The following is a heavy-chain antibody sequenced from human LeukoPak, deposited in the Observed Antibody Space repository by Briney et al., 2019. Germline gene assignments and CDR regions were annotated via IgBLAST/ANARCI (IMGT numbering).Heavy chain of an antibody. Sequence: PGGSLRLSCAASGFHSSSCAMHWVRQAPGKGLEWVAYIRYDGDNKRYADSVKGRFTVSRDNSKDTVYLQMNSLRREDTAMYYCTKGDDYGATTRLPKFNWFDPWGQGTLVLVSS. J-gene: IGHJ5*02. CDR1: GFHSSSCA. V-gene: IGHV3-30*02. CDR3: TKGDDYGATTRLPKFNWFDP. CDR2: IRYDGDNK. D-gene: IGHD4/OR15-4a*01.